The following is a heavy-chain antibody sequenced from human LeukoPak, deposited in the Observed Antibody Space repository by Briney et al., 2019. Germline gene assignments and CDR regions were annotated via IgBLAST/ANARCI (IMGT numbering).Heavy chain of an antibody. CDR2: ISVSETT. Sequence: GGSLRLSCAASGFIFSTYAMSWVRQAPGKGLEWISAISVSETTYYADSVKGRFTISRDNSKNTLYLQMNSLGAEDTAVYYCALSGGINWYGLECWGQGTLVTVSS. CDR3: ALSGGINWYGLEC. J-gene: IGHJ4*02. D-gene: IGHD3-3*01. CDR1: GFIFSTYA. V-gene: IGHV3-23*01.